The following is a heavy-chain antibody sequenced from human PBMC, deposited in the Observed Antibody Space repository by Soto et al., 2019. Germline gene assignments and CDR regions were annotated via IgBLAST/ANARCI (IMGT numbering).Heavy chain of an antibody. Sequence: QVQLVQSGAEVKKPGSSVKVSCKASGGSFSSYAVTWVRQAPGQGLEWMGGVIPFFGTSNYAQKLQGRVTITADDSTNTVYMELNSLRSEDTAVYYCARDLDSGYSNWFDPWGQGTLVTVSS. CDR1: GGSFSSYA. V-gene: IGHV1-69*12. CDR3: ARDLDSGYSNWFDP. D-gene: IGHD3-22*01. CDR2: VIPFFGTS. J-gene: IGHJ5*02.